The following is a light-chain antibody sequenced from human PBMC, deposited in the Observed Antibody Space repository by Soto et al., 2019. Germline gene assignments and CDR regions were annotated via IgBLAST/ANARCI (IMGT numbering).Light chain of an antibody. CDR1: QAITSW. J-gene: IGKJ4*01. CDR3: QQTRSFPLT. V-gene: IGKV1-12*01. CDR2: SAS. Sequence: DIHVTQSPSSVSASVGDRVTITCRASQAITSWLAWYQQKPGRAPKLLIYSASSLQSGAPSRFTGSGSATDFTLTITSLQPDDAAVYYCQQTRSFPLTFGGGTKVDIK.